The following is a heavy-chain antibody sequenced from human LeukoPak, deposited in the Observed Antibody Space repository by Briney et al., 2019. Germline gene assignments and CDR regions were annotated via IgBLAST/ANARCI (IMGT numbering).Heavy chain of an antibody. J-gene: IGHJ4*02. CDR1: GFTFSNAC. D-gene: IGHD5/OR15-5a*01. CDR3: TTDLSERYYFDY. CDR2: IKSKTDGGTT. Sequence: GGSLRLSCAASGFTFSNACMSWVRQAPGKGLEWVGRIKSKTDGGTTDYAAPVKGRFTISRDDSKNTLYLQMNSLKTEDTAVYYCTTDLSERYYFDYWGQETLVTVSS. V-gene: IGHV3-15*01.